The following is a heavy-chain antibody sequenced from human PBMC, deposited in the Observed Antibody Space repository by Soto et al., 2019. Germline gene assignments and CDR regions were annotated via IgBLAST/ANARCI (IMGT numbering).Heavy chain of an antibody. CDR3: AVDIVGTGSY. CDR1: GVTLSDHH. V-gene: IGHV3-72*01. J-gene: IGHJ4*02. CDR2: SRDRGNSYTT. D-gene: IGHD5-12*01. Sequence: EVQVVGSGGGLVQPGGSLRLSCAASGVTLSDHHLDWVRQAPGKGLEWVGRSRDRGNSYTTEYAASVEGRFTISRDDSKNSLYLQMNSLKTEDTAVYYCAVDIVGTGSYWGQGTLVTVSP.